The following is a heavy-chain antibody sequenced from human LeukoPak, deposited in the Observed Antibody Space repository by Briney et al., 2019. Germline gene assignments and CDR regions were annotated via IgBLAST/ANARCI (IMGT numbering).Heavy chain of an antibody. Sequence: GGSLRLSCAASGFTFSDYYMSWIRQAPGQGLELVSYISSSGSTIYYADSVKGRFTISRDNAKNSLYLQMNSLRAEDTAVYYCARTYYYDSSGYYEVVEYFQHWGQGTLVTVSS. CDR1: GFTFSDYY. V-gene: IGHV3-11*01. CDR3: ARTYYYDSSGYYEVVEYFQH. CDR2: ISSSGSTI. D-gene: IGHD3-22*01. J-gene: IGHJ1*01.